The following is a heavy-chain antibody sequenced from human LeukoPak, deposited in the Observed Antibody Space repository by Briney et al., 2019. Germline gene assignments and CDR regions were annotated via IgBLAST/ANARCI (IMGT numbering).Heavy chain of an antibody. CDR3: AREIMVATTRAAFDI. D-gene: IGHD2-15*01. V-gene: IGHV3-11*01. CDR1: GFTFSDYY. J-gene: IGHJ3*02. CDR2: ISSSGSTI. Sequence: GGSLRLSCAASGFTFSDYYMSWIRQAPGKGLEWVSYISSSGSTIYYADSVKGRFTISRDNAKNSLYLQMNGLSAEDTAVYYCAREIMVATTRAAFDIWGQGTMVTVSS.